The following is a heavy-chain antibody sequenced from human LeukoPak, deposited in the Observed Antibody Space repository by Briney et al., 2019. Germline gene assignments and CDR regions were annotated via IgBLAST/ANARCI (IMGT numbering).Heavy chain of an antibody. CDR3: AREYSSSSGYFDY. D-gene: IGHD6-6*01. V-gene: IGHV4-59*01. CDR2: IYYSGST. J-gene: IGHJ4*02. CDR1: GGSISSYY. Sequence: PSETLSLTCTVSGGSISSYYWSWIRQPPGKGLEWIGYIYYSGSTNYNPSLKSRVTISVDTSKNQFSLKLSSVTAADTAVYYCAREYSSSSGYFDYWGQGTLVTVSS.